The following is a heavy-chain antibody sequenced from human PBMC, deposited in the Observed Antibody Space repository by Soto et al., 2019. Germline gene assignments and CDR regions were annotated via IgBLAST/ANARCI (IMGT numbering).Heavy chain of an antibody. CDR1: GFSLSTSGVG. CDR2: IYWNDDK. CDR3: AHRRAAAGDYYYYYGMDV. J-gene: IGHJ6*02. V-gene: IGHV2-5*01. D-gene: IGHD6-13*01. Sequence: SGPTLVNPTQTLTLTCTFSGFSLSTSGVGVGWIRQPPGKALEWLALIYWNDDKRYSPSLKSRLTITKDTSKNQVVLTMTNMDPVHTATYYCAHRRAAAGDYYYYYGMDVWGQGTTVTVSS.